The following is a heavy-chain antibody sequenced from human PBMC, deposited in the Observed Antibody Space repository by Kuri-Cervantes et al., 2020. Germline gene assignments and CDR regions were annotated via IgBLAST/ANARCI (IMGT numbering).Heavy chain of an antibody. D-gene: IGHD1-26*01. Sequence: GGSLRLSCAASGFTFSGSAMHWVRQASGKGLEWVGRIRSKANSYATAYAASVKGRFTISRDDSKNTAYLQMNSLRDEDTAVYYCARCSGSYSDWFDPWGQGTLVTVSS. CDR1: GFTFSGSA. CDR3: ARCSGSYSDWFDP. V-gene: IGHV3-73*01. J-gene: IGHJ5*02. CDR2: IRSKANSYAT.